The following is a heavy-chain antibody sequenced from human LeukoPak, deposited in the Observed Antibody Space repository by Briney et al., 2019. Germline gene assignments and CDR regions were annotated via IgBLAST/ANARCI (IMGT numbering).Heavy chain of an antibody. D-gene: IGHD4-23*01. Sequence: GGSLRLSCAASGFTFSSYAMHWVRQAPGKGLEWVALISYDGSNKYYADSVKGRFAISRDNSKNTLYLQMNSLRAEDTAAYYCARGAHGGTYAFDIWGQGTMVTVSS. V-gene: IGHV3-30*09. CDR2: ISYDGSNK. CDR3: ARGAHGGTYAFDI. J-gene: IGHJ3*02. CDR1: GFTFSSYA.